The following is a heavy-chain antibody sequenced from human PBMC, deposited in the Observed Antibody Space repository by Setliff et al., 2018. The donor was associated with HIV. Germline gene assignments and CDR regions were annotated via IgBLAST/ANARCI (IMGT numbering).Heavy chain of an antibody. Sequence: PSETLSLTCAVSGGSFSGYYWSWIRQPPGKGLEWIGEINQSGGINYNPPLKSRVTISIDTFKNQFSMKLYSVTAADTAVYYCATASGYDLFMGAFDIWGQGTMVTVSS. CDR1: GGSFSGYY. CDR3: ATASGYDLFMGAFDI. V-gene: IGHV4-34*01. D-gene: IGHD5-12*01. CDR2: INQSGGI. J-gene: IGHJ3*02.